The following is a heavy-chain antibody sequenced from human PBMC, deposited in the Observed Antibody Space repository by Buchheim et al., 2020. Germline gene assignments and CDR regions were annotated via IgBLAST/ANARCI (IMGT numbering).Heavy chain of an antibody. J-gene: IGHJ6*02. V-gene: IGHV1-8*01. CDR1: GYTFTSYD. CDR3: ARDGRLRYFDWLLQYYYYYGMDV. D-gene: IGHD3-9*01. Sequence: QVQLVQSGAEVKKPGASVKVSCKASGYTFTSYDINWVRQATGQGLEWMGWMNPNSGNTDYAQKFQGRVTMTRNTSISTAYMELSSLRSEDTAVYYCARDGRLRYFDWLLQYYYYYGMDVWGQGTT. CDR2: MNPNSGNT.